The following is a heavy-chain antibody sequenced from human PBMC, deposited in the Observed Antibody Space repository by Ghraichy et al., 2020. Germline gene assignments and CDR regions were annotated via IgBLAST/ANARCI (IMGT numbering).Heavy chain of an antibody. CDR3: AKGKDRGGWPYLDY. CDR1: GFTFSSYA. V-gene: IGHV3-23*01. J-gene: IGHJ4*02. D-gene: IGHD6-19*01. CDR2: ISGSGGST. Sequence: GGSLRLSCAASGFTFSSYAMSWVRQAPGKGLEWVSAISGSGGSTYYADSVKGRFTISRDNSKNTRYLQMNSLRAEDTAVYYCAKGKDRGGWPYLDYWGQGTLVTVSS.